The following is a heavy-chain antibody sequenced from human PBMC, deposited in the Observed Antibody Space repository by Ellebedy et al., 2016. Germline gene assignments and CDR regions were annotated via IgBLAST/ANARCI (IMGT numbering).Heavy chain of an antibody. CDR3: RQGHYFNY. Sequence: GGSLRLXXRTSGFTFSNYFMTWVRQAPGKGLEWVSTISGDGRRTFFADSVRGRFTISRDNSRSALFLQMNSLRVEDTAVYYCRQGHYFNYWGQGTLVTVSS. J-gene: IGHJ4*02. CDR2: ISGDGRRT. CDR1: GFTFSNYF. V-gene: IGHV3-23*01.